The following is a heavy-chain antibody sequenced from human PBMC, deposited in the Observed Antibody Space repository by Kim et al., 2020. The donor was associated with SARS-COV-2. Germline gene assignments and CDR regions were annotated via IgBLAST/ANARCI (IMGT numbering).Heavy chain of an antibody. CDR3: ASSRATMVRGVILKQTDDY. CDR1: GFTVSSNY. V-gene: IGHV3-53*01. Sequence: GGSLRLSCAASGFTVSSNYMSWVRQAPGKGLEWVSVIYSGGSTYYADSVKGRFTISRDNSKNTLYLQMNSLRAEDTAVYYCASSRATMVRGVILKQTDDYWGQGTLVTVSS. CDR2: IYSGGST. D-gene: IGHD3-10*01. J-gene: IGHJ4*02.